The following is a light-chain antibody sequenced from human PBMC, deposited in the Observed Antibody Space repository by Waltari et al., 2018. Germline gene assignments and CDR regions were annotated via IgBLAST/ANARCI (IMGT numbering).Light chain of an antibody. CDR2: WAS. V-gene: IGKV4-1*01. CDR3: QQYYTTRLT. Sequence: DIVLTQSPDSLSVSLGERAPINCKSSQSLLYTSDKNNYLAWFQHKRGQPPKLLIHWASAREPGVPDRFSGSGSGTDFTLTISSLQAEDVAVYYCQQYYTTRLTFGGGTNVEIK. CDR1: QSLLYTSDKNNY. J-gene: IGKJ4*01.